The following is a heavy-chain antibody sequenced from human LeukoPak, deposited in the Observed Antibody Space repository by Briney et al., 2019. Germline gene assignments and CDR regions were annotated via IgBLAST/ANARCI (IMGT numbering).Heavy chain of an antibody. CDR1: GFTFSVYG. CDR3: ATQFGSGTVANEYDY. V-gene: IGHV3-30*02. CDR2: IRSDGSNK. J-gene: IGHJ4*02. D-gene: IGHD3-10*01. Sequence: GGSLRLSCAASGFTFSVYGMHWVRQAPGKGLEWVSFIRSDGSNKYYTESVKGRFTVSRDNSNNTLYLQMNSLRVEDTAVYYCATQFGSGTVANEYDYWGQGSLVTVSS.